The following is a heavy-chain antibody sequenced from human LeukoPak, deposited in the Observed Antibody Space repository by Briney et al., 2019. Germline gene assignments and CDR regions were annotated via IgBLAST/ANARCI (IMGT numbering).Heavy chain of an antibody. CDR3: AKRGVVIRVILVGFHKEAYYFDS. CDR2: ISDSGGRT. J-gene: IGHJ4*02. Sequence: GGSLRLSCAVSGITLSNYGMSWVRQAPGKGLEWVAGISDSGGRTNYADSVKGRFTIPRDNPKNTLYLQMNSLRAEDTAVYFCAKRGVVIRVILVGFHKEAYYFDSWGQGALVTVSS. D-gene: IGHD3-22*01. CDR1: GITLSNYG. V-gene: IGHV3-23*01.